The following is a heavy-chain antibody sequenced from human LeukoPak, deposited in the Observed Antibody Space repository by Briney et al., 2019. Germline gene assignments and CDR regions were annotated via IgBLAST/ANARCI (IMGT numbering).Heavy chain of an antibody. J-gene: IGHJ5*02. D-gene: IGHD3-3*01. V-gene: IGHV3-48*01. CDR2: ISSSSRTI. Sequence: GGSLRLSCAASGCTFSSYSMNWVRQAPGKGLEWVSYISSSSRTIYYADSVKGRFTISRDNAKNSLYLQMNSLRAEDTAVYYCARGYYDSTEWFDPWGQGTLVTVSS. CDR3: ARGYYDSTEWFDP. CDR1: GCTFSSYS.